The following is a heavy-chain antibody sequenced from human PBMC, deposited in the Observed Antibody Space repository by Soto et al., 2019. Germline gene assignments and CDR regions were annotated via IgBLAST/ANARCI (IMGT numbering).Heavy chain of an antibody. D-gene: IGHD6-13*01. Sequence: EVQLVESGGGLVQPGGSLRLSCAASGFTFSSYWMSWVRQAPGKGLEWVANIKQDGSEKYYVDSVKGRFTISRDNAKNTLYLQINSLRAEDTAVYYCARAYSSSWYIWDYWGQGTLVTVSS. CDR2: IKQDGSEK. V-gene: IGHV3-7*05. CDR3: ARAYSSSWYIWDY. CDR1: GFTFSSYW. J-gene: IGHJ4*02.